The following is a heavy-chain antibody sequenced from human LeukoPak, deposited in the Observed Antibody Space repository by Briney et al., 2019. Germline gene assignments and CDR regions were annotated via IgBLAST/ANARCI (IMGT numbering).Heavy chain of an antibody. CDR2: IYYSGST. D-gene: IGHD3-10*01. CDR3: ARGVKGTKFDY. V-gene: IGHV4-59*01. J-gene: IGHJ4*02. CDR1: GGSISRYY. Sequence: PSETLALTCTVSGGSISRYYWSWIRQPPGKGLEWIGYIYYSGSTNYNPSLKSRVTISVDTSKNQFSLKLSSVTAADTAVYYCARGVKGTKFDYWGQGTLVTVSS.